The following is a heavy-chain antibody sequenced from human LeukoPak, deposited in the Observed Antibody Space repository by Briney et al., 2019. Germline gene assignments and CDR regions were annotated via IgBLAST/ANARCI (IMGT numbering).Heavy chain of an antibody. D-gene: IGHD3-10*01. V-gene: IGHV3-23*01. Sequence: TGGSLRLSCSASGFTFTTYGMNWVRQAPGKGLEWVSGIGGSGIRTYYADSVKGRFIISRDNSRNTLYLQMNSLRDEDTAVYYCTTVTLRPVGLWGQGTLVTVSS. CDR2: IGGSGIRT. CDR1: GFTFTTYG. CDR3: TTVTLRPVGL. J-gene: IGHJ4*02.